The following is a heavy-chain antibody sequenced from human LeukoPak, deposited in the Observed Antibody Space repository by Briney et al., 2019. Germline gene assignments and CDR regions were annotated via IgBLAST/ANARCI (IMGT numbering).Heavy chain of an antibody. V-gene: IGHV5-10-1*01. CDR1: GYRFTNYW. J-gene: IGHJ6*02. Sequence: GESLKISCKGSGYRFTNYWINWVRQMPGKGLEWMGRIDPSDSYTNYSPSFQGHVTISADKSISTVYLQWSSLKASDTAIYYCARSVYYYYYMDVWGQGTTVTVSS. CDR3: ARSVYYYYYMDV. CDR2: IDPSDSYT.